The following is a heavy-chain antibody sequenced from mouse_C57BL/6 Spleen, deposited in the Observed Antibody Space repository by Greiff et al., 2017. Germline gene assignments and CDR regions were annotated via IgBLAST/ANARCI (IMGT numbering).Heavy chain of an antibody. Sequence: QVQLKQPGTELVKPGASVKLSCKASGYTFTSYWMHWVKQRPGQGLEWIGNINPSNGGTNYNEKFKSKATLTVDKSSSTAYMQLSSLTSEDSAVYYCARRSPYYYGSSYFDYWGQGTTLTVSS. J-gene: IGHJ2*01. D-gene: IGHD1-1*01. V-gene: IGHV1-53*01. CDR2: INPSNGGT. CDR3: ARRSPYYYGSSYFDY. CDR1: GYTFTSYW.